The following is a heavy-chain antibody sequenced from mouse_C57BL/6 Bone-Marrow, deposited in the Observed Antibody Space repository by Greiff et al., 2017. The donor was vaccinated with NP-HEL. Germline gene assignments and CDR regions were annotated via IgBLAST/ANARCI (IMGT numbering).Heavy chain of an antibody. CDR1: GFTFSDYG. CDR2: ISSGSSTI. V-gene: IGHV5-17*01. J-gene: IGHJ1*03. D-gene: IGHD2-10*02. Sequence: EVQLVESGGGLVKPGGSLKLSCAASGFTFSDYGMHWVRQAPEKGLEWVAYISSGSSTIYYADTVKGRFTISRDNAKNTLFLQMTSLRSEDTAMYYCARRDYGPSSYWYFDVWGTGTTVTVSS. CDR3: ARRDYGPSSYWYFDV.